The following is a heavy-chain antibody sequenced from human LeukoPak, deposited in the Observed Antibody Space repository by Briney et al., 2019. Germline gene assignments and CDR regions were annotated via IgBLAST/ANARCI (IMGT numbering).Heavy chain of an antibody. J-gene: IGHJ4*02. CDR2: ISPSGDIT. D-gene: IGHD6-13*01. CDR3: ARDVLGIAAAGTFDY. CDR1: GFIFSSHG. Sequence: PGGTLRLSCAASGFIFSSHGMNWVRQAPGKGLEWVSGISPSGDITYYADSVKGRFTISKDNSKNTLYLQMNSLRAEDTAVYYCARDVLGIAAAGTFDYWGQGTLVTVSS. V-gene: IGHV3-23*01.